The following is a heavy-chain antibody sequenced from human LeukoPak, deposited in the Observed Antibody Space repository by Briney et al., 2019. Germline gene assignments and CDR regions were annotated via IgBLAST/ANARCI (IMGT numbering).Heavy chain of an antibody. V-gene: IGHV3-30-3*01. J-gene: IGHJ1*01. CDR1: GFTFNSYS. Sequence: GGSLRLSCAASGFTFNSYSMHWVRQAPGKGLEWVTAISDDETYKFYADSVKGRFTISRDNSKNTLYLQMNSLRAEDTAVYYCAKEDMSSFTKYFQHWGQGTLVTVSS. CDR3: AKEDMSSFTKYFQH. D-gene: IGHD2-15*01. CDR2: ISDDETYK.